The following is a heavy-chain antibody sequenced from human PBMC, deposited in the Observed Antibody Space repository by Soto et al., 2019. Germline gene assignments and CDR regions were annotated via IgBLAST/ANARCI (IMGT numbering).Heavy chain of an antibody. Sequence: EVQLVESGGGLVQPGGSLRLSCAASGFTVSTQYMSWVRQAPGKGLEWVSVIYSGGSTFYADSVRGRFTISRDNSKNTMNLQMNSLRAEDTAVYYCARDPWAADYWGEGTLVAVST. J-gene: IGHJ4*02. D-gene: IGHD3-16*01. CDR2: IYSGGST. CDR1: GFTVSTQY. CDR3: ARDPWAADY. V-gene: IGHV3-66*01.